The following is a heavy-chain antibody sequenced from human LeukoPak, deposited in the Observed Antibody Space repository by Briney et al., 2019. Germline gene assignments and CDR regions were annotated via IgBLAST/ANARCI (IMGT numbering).Heavy chain of an antibody. CDR1: GYTLTELS. Sequence: ASVKVSCKVSGYTLTELSMHWVRQAPGQGLEWMGWINPNSGGTNYAQKFQGRVTMTRDTSISTAYMELSRLRSDDTAVYYCARAPGYSSSVDYWGQGTLVTVSS. CDR3: ARAPGYSSSVDY. V-gene: IGHV1-2*02. J-gene: IGHJ4*02. D-gene: IGHD6-13*01. CDR2: INPNSGGT.